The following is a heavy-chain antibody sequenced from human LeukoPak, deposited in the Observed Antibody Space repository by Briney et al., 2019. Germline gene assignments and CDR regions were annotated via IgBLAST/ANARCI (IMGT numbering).Heavy chain of an antibody. CDR3: AKGSIMITFGGEYYFDY. CDR2: ISGSGGST. J-gene: IGHJ4*02. D-gene: IGHD3-16*01. Sequence: PGGSLRLSCAASGFTFSSYGMSWVRRAPGKGRVWGSAISGSGGSTYYADSVKVRFTISRNNSKNTLYLQMNSLRAEDTAVYYCAKGSIMITFGGEYYFDYWGQGTLVTVSS. CDR1: GFTFSSYG. V-gene: IGHV3-23*01.